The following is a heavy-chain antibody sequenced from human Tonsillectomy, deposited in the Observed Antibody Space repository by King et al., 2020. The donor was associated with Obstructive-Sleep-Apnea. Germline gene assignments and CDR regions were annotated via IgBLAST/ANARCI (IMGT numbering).Heavy chain of an antibody. V-gene: IGHV4-39*07. J-gene: IGHJ4*02. CDR1: GGSISSSSYY. Sequence: PLQESGPGLVKPSETLSLTCTVSGGSISSSSYYWGWIRQPPGQGLEWIGSIYYSGSTYYNPSLKSRVTISVDTSKNQFSLKLSSVTAADTAVYYCAREGGYGDYALSLDYWGQGTLVTVSS. CDR3: AREGGYGDYALSLDY. D-gene: IGHD4-17*01. CDR2: IYYSGST.